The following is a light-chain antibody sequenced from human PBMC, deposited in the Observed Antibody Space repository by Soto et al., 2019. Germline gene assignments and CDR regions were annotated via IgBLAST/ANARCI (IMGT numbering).Light chain of an antibody. CDR2: KVS. V-gene: IGKV2-30*01. CDR1: QSLVSSNGNTF. J-gene: IGKJ1*01. CDR3: MQATHWPWT. Sequence: DVVMTQSPLSLPVTLGQPASISCRSSQSLVSSNGNTFLIWFQQRPGQSPRRLIYKVSNRDSAGPDRFTGSGSGNDFTLEISRVEAEDVGVYYCMQATHWPWTFGQGTKVEIK.